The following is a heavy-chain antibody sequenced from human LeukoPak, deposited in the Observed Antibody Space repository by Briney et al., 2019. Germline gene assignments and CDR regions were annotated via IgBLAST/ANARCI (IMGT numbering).Heavy chain of an antibody. CDR2: INHSGST. D-gene: IGHD1-26*01. Sequence: SETLSLTCAVYGGSFSGYYWSWIRQPPGKGLEWIGEINHSGSTNYNPSLKSRVTISVDTSKSQFSLKLSSVTAADTAVYYCASSVGATLDYWGQGTLVTVSS. V-gene: IGHV4-34*01. CDR3: ASSVGATLDY. CDR1: GGSFSGYY. J-gene: IGHJ4*02.